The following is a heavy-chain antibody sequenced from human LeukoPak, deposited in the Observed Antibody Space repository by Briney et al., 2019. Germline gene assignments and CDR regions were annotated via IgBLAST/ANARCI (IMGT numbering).Heavy chain of an antibody. J-gene: IGHJ4*02. CDR3: ARGLYYYDSNGRTPYDY. Sequence: ASVKVSCKASGYTFISYDINRVRQATGQGLEWMGWMNPNSGITGYAQKFQGRVSMTRNTSINTAYMELSSLRSEDTAVYYCARGLYYYDSNGRTPYDYWGQGTLVTVSS. D-gene: IGHD3-22*01. CDR2: MNPNSGIT. CDR1: GYTFISYD. V-gene: IGHV1-8*01.